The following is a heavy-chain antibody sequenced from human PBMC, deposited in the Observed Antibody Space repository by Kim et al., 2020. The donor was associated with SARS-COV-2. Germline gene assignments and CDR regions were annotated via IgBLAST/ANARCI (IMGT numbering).Heavy chain of an antibody. V-gene: IGHV4-31*03. D-gene: IGHD6-6*01. CDR3: ARDERSSSSLFDY. J-gene: IGHJ4*02. CDR2: IYYSGST. CDR1: GGSISSGGYY. Sequence: SETLSLTCTVSGGSISSGGYYWSWIRQHPGKGLEWIGYIYYSGSTYYNPSLKSRVTISVDTSKNQFSLKLSSVTAADTAVYYCARDERSSSSLFDYWGQGTLVTVSS.